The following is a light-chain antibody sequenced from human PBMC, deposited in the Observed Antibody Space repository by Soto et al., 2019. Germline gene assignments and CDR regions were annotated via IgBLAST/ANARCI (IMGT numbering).Light chain of an antibody. J-gene: IGKJ4*01. Sequence: IPMTQSPSSLSASVGDRVTITCRASQSISSYLNWYQQKPGKAPKLLIYAASSLQSGVPSRFSGSGSGTDFTLTISSLEPEDFAVYYCQQRSNWPLTFGGGTKVDI. V-gene: IGKV1-39*01. CDR3: QQRSNWPLT. CDR2: AAS. CDR1: QSISSY.